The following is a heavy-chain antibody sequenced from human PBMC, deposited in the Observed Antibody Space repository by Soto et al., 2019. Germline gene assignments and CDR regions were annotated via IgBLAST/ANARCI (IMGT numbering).Heavy chain of an antibody. J-gene: IGHJ5*02. V-gene: IGHV1-18*01. D-gene: IGHD2-2*01. CDR2: ISLYSDGT. CDR3: ARVVPGAEAWFGP. Sequence: QVQLVQSGGEVKRPGASVKVSCKTSGYTFSNYGITWVRQAPGQPLEWLGWISLYSDGTNYAQKFQGRVSMTTDTSTTTTYMGLRRLRFDGTGVYYCARVVPGAEAWFGPWGQGTLVTVSS. CDR1: GYTFSNYG.